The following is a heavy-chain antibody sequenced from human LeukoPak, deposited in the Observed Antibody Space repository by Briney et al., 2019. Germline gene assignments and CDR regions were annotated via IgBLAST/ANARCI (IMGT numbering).Heavy chain of an antibody. CDR2: INPNSGGT. D-gene: IGHD4-17*01. CDR3: ARAGLYGDLYNWFDP. Sequence: ASVKVSCKASGYTFTSYGISWVRQAPGQGLEWMGWINPNSGGTNYAQKFQGRVTMTRDTSISTAYMELSRLRSDDTAVYYCARAGLYGDLYNWFDPWGQGTLVTVSS. V-gene: IGHV1-2*02. J-gene: IGHJ5*02. CDR1: GYTFTSYG.